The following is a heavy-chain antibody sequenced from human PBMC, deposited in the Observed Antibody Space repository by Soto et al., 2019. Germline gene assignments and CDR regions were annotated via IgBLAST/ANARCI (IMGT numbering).Heavy chain of an antibody. D-gene: IGHD3-22*01. J-gene: IGHJ3*02. CDR3: SKGPAGYYDSSGYYGALDI. Sequence: GGSLRLSCAASGFTFSSYAMSWVRQAPGKGLEWVSAISGSGGSTYYADSVKGRFTISRDNSKNTLYLQMNSLRAEDTAVYYCSKGPAGYYDSSGYYGALDIWGQGTMVTVSS. V-gene: IGHV3-23*01. CDR1: GFTFSSYA. CDR2: ISGSGGST.